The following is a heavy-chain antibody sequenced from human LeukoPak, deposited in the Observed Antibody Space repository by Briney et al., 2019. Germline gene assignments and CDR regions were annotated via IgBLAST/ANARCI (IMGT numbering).Heavy chain of an antibody. Sequence: GGSLRLSCAASGFTFSNYWMSWVRQAPGKGLEWVANIKQDGSVKYYVDSVEGRFTISRDNAKNFLQMNSLRVEDTAVYYCARIGYSSSSLDYWGQGTLVTVSS. D-gene: IGHD6-6*01. CDR2: IKQDGSVK. CDR1: GFTFSNYW. CDR3: ARIGYSSSSLDY. J-gene: IGHJ4*02. V-gene: IGHV3-7*01.